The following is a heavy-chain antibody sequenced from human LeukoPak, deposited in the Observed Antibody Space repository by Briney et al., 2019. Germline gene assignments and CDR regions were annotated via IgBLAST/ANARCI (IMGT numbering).Heavy chain of an antibody. CDR1: GYTFTSYD. Sequence: GASVKVSCKASGYTFTSYDINWVRQATGQGLEWMGWMNPNSGNTGYAQKFQGRVTITRNTSISTAYMELNSLRAEDTAVYYCARVRDYYDSRGYYFEYFDHWGQGTLVTVSS. J-gene: IGHJ1*01. CDR2: MNPNSGNT. V-gene: IGHV1-8*03. D-gene: IGHD3-22*01. CDR3: ARVRDYYDSRGYYFEYFDH.